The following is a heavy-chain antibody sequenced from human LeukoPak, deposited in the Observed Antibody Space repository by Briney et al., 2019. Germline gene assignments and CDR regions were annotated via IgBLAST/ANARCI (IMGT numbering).Heavy chain of an antibody. CDR2: INPSGGST. V-gene: IGHV1-46*01. Sequence: GASVKVSCKASGYTFTSYYMHWVRQAPGQGLEWMGIINPSGGSTSYAQKFQGRVTMTRDMSTSTVYMELSSLRSEDTAVYYCARAGGLDWYFDLWGRGTLVTVSS. CDR1: GYTFTSYY. D-gene: IGHD1-26*01. J-gene: IGHJ2*01. CDR3: ARAGGLDWYFDL.